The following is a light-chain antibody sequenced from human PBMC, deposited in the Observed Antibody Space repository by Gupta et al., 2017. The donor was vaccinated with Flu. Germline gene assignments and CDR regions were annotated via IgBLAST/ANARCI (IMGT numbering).Light chain of an antibody. V-gene: IGKV3-15*01. CDR2: AAS. Sequence: QTTSAASAGDSAIRCSRTTQGGSGNLAWYQQKLGQAPRRRIYAASTRATGVPARFSGSGSGTEFTLTITSLQSEDAAVYYCQQHNNWPPAFGGGTKVEIK. J-gene: IGKJ4*01. CDR3: QQHNNWPPA. CDR1: QGGSGN.